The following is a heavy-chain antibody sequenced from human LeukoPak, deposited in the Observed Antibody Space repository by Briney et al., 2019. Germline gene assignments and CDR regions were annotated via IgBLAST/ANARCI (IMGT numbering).Heavy chain of an antibody. CDR2: INSDGSST. CDR3: AAGYSSGWSEN. CDR1: GFTFSSYW. V-gene: IGHV3-74*01. Sequence: QSGGSLRLSCAASGFTFSSYWMHWVRQAPGKGLVWVSRINSDGSSTSYADSVKGRFTISRDNAKNTLYLQMNSLRAEDTAVHYCAAGYSSGWSENWGQGTLVTVSS. D-gene: IGHD6-19*01. J-gene: IGHJ4*02.